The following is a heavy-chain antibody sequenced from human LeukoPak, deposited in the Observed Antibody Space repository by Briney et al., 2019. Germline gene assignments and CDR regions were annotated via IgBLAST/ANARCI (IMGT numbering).Heavy chain of an antibody. V-gene: IGHV4-4*07. D-gene: IGHD3-3*01. CDR2: IYTSGGT. CDR3: ARAEFQYYDFWSGYYISNAFDI. Sequence: PSETLSLTCTVSGGSISSYYWSWIRQPAGKGLEWIGRIYTSGGTNYNPSLKSRVTMSVDTSKNQFSLKLSSVTAADTAVYYCARAEFQYYDFWSGYYISNAFDIWGQGTMVTVSS. J-gene: IGHJ3*02. CDR1: GGSISSYY.